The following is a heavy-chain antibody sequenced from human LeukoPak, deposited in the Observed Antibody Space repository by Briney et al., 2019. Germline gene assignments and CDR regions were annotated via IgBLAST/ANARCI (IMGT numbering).Heavy chain of an antibody. Sequence: GGSLRLSCVASGFTFSSYWMHWVRQVPGKGLVWVARINHDGRSASYAESVKGRFTIARDNAKNTLYLEMNSLRAEDTAVHYCVRDVWGDRDGFFDNWGQGTLVTVSS. CDR1: GFTFSSYW. CDR2: INHDGRSA. CDR3: VRDVWGDRDGFFDN. D-gene: IGHD2-21*01. V-gene: IGHV3-74*01. J-gene: IGHJ4*02.